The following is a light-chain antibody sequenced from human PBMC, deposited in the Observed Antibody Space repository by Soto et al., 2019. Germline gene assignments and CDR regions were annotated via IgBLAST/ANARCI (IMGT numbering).Light chain of an antibody. V-gene: IGKV1-39*01. Sequence: DIQMTQSPPSLSASVGDRVTITCRTSQTIDSYLNWYQQTPERAPKLLIYAASNLQSGVPSRFSGSGSGTDFTLTISSLQPEDFATYYCQQSYVTPYTFGQGTNLEIK. CDR3: QQSYVTPYT. J-gene: IGKJ2*01. CDR1: QTIDSY. CDR2: AAS.